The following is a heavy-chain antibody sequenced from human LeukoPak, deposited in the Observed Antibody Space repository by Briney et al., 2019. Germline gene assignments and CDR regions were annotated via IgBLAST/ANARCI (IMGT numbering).Heavy chain of an antibody. CDR2: INPNSGGT. J-gene: IGHJ5*02. V-gene: IGHV1-2*02. CDR1: GYTFTGYY. CDR3: ARVHGDDTWFDP. D-gene: IGHD4-17*01. Sequence: ASVKVSCKASGYTFTGYYMHWVRQAPGQGLEWMGWINPNSGGTNYAQKFQGRVTMTRDTSISTAYMELSRLRSDDTAVYYCARVHGDDTWFDPWGQGTLVTVSS.